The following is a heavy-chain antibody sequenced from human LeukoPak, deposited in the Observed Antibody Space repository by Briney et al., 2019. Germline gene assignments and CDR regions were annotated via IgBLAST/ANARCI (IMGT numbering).Heavy chain of an antibody. D-gene: IGHD4-11*01. CDR3: ARDLQPDY. V-gene: IGHV1-2*02. Sequence: GASVKLSCKSSGYTFTGYYVHWVRQAPGQGLEWMGWINPKSGGTTYAQRFQGRVTMTRDTSISTAYMELSRLRSDDTAVYYCARDLQPDYWGQGTLVTVSS. J-gene: IGHJ4*02. CDR2: INPKSGGT. CDR1: GYTFTGYY.